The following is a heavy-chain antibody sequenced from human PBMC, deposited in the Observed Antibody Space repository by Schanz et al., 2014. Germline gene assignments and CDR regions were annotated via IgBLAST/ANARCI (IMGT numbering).Heavy chain of an antibody. Sequence: EVQLVQSGGGLVQPGGSLRLSCAASGFTFSTHAMSWVRQAPGKGLEWLSYISDSGTYTNYADSVKGRFTISRDNSKNTLYLQMNSLRAEDTAVYYCAKGRFGELSAFDIWGQGTMVTVSS. J-gene: IGHJ3*02. V-gene: IGHV3-23*04. CDR1: GFTFSTHA. CDR3: AKGRFGELSAFDI. CDR2: ISDSGTYT. D-gene: IGHD3-10*01.